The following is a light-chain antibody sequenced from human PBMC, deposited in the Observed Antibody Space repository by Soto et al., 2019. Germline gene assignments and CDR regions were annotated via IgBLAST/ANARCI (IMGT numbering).Light chain of an antibody. V-gene: IGKV1-5*03. CDR2: KAS. CDR3: QQDNSYPWT. Sequence: DIQMTQSPSTLSSSVGDRVTITCRASQSISSWLAWYQQNPGKAPKLLIYKASSLERGVPSRFSGSGSGTEFTLTISSLQPDDFATYYCQQDNSYPWTCGEGTKMEIK. CDR1: QSISSW. J-gene: IGKJ1*01.